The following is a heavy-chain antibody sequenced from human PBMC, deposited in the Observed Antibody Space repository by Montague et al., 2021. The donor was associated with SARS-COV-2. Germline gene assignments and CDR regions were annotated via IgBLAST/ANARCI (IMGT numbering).Heavy chain of an antibody. CDR2: IYWDDDK. CDR3: ARWVCSSTSCRFDY. Sequence: PALVTPTQTLTLTCTFSGFSLSTSGVGVGWIRQPPGKALEWLALIYWDDDKRYSPSLKSRLTITKDTSKNQVALTMTNMDPVDTATYYCARWVCSSTSCRFDYWGQGTLVTVSS. CDR1: GFSLSTSGVG. D-gene: IGHD2-2*01. J-gene: IGHJ4*02. V-gene: IGHV2-5*02.